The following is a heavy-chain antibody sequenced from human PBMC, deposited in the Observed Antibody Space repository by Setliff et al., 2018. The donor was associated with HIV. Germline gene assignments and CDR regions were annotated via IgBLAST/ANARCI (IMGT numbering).Heavy chain of an antibody. V-gene: IGHV1-2*06. Sequence: ASVKVSCKASGYTFTDNYMHWVRQAPGQGLEWMGRINPNSGGTNYAQKFQGRVTMTRDTSISTAYMELKRLKSDDTAVYYCVRDIKYGVCLDAFDIWGQGTMVTVSS. CDR2: INPNSGGT. CDR3: VRDIKYGVCLDAFDI. D-gene: IGHD2-8*01. J-gene: IGHJ3*02. CDR1: GYTFTDNY.